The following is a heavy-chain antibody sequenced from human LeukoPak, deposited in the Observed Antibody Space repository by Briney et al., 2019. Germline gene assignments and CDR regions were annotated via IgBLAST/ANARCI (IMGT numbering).Heavy chain of an antibody. J-gene: IGHJ6*03. CDR3: ARGGAAAGGSYYYYMDV. V-gene: IGHV4-61*05. CDR2: IYYSGST. CDR1: GGSISSSSYY. D-gene: IGHD6-13*01. Sequence: KPSETLSLTCTVSGGSISSSSYYWGWIRQPPGKGLEWIGYIYYSGSTNYNPSLKSRVTISVDTSKNQFSLKLSSVTAADTAVYYCARGGAAAGGSYYYYMDVWGKGTTVTVSS.